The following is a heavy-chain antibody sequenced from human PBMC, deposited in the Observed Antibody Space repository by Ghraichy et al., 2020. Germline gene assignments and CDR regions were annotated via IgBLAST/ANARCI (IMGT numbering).Heavy chain of an antibody. J-gene: IGHJ6*02. D-gene: IGHD1-7*01. V-gene: IGHV4-4*07. CDR2: FYTSGDT. Sequence: SETLSLTCTVSGGSISSYYWSWIRQPAGKGLEWIGRFYTSGDTNYNPSLKSRVTMSIDTSKNQFSLKLSSVTAADTAVYYCARDELRPARVYYGMDVWGQGTTVTVSS. CDR1: GGSISSYY. CDR3: ARDELRPARVYYGMDV.